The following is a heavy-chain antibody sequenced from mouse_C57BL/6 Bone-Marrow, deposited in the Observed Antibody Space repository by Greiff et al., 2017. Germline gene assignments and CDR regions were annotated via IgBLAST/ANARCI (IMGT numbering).Heavy chain of an antibody. CDR3: AKYPPRYGSRWYFDV. Sequence: VMLVESGAELAKPGASVKLSCKASGYTFTSYWMHWVKQRPGQGLEWIGYINPSSGYTTYNQKFKDKATLTADKSSSTAYMQLSSLTYEDSAVYYCAKYPPRYGSRWYFDVWGTGTTVTVSS. D-gene: IGHD1-1*01. J-gene: IGHJ1*03. CDR1: GYTFTSYW. V-gene: IGHV1-7*01. CDR2: INPSSGYT.